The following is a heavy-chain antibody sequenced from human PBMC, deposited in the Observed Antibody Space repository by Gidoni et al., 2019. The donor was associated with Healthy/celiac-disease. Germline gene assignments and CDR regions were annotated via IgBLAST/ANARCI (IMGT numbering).Heavy chain of an antibody. CDR3: ARPNPDIVVVPDAKGRGAFDI. D-gene: IGHD2-2*01. Sequence: QLQLQESGPGLVQPSETLSLTRTVSGGSIRSSSHYCGWIRQPPGKGLEWIGSVYYSGRTYYNPSLKSRVTISVDTSKNQFYLKLSSVTAADTAVYYCARPNPDIVVVPDAKGRGAFDIWGQGTMVTVSS. CDR2: VYYSGRT. J-gene: IGHJ3*02. CDR1: GGSIRSSSHY. V-gene: IGHV4-39*01.